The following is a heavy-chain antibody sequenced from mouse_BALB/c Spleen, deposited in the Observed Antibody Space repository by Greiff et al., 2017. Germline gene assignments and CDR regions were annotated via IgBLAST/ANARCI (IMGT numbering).Heavy chain of an antibody. CDR2: ISSGSSTI. J-gene: IGHJ4*01. D-gene: IGHD1-2*01. Sequence: DVMLVESGGGLVQPGGSRKLSCAASGFTFSSFGMPWVRPAPEKGLEWVAYISSGSSTIYYADTVKGRFTISRDNPKNTLFLQMTSLRYEDTAMYYCARSPLRGAMDYWGQGTSVTVSS. CDR3: ARSPLRGAMDY. V-gene: IGHV5-17*02. CDR1: GFTFSSFG.